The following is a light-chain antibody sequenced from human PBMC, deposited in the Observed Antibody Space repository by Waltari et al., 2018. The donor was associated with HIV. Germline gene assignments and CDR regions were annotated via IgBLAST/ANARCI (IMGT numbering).Light chain of an antibody. CDR3: ATRDGSLKV. J-gene: IGLJ3*02. CDR2: RNN. V-gene: IGLV1-47*01. Sequence: QSVLTQPPSASGTPGQGVTISCVGDSSNIGRNYVYWYQQLPGPAPKVLIYRNNQRPSGGPDRFSGSRSGASASLTISGLRSADEAVYFCATRDGSLKVFGGGTKLTVL. CDR1: SSNIGRNY.